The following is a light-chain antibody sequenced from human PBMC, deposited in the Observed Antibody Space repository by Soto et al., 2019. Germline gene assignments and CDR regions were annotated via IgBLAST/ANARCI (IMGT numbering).Light chain of an antibody. J-gene: IGKJ1*01. CDR2: KAS. Sequence: SLATLSAYERDRVTITCRASQSISSWLAWYQQKPGKAPKLLIYKASSLESGVPSRFSGSGSGTEFTLTISSLQPDDFATYYCQQYNSYPWTFGQGTKVDI. V-gene: IGKV1-5*03. CDR3: QQYNSYPWT. CDR1: QSISSW.